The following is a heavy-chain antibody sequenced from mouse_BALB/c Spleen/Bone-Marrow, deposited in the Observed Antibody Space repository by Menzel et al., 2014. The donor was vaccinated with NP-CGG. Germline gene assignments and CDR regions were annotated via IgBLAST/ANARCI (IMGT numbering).Heavy chain of an antibody. CDR2: INPSNGRT. D-gene: IGHD3-1*01. Sequence: VQLKQSGAELVKPGASVKLSCKASGYTFTSYWMHWVKQRPGQGLEWIGEINPSNGRTNYVEKFKSKATPSGDKSSSTVYMQLSSLTSEDSAVYYCARSGYWYFDVWGAGTTVTVSA. CDR1: GYTFTSYW. V-gene: IGHV1S81*02. J-gene: IGHJ1*01. CDR3: ARSGYWYFDV.